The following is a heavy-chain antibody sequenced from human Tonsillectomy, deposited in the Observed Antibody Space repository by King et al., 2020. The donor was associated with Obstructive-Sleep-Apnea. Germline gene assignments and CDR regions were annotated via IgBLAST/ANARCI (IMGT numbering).Heavy chain of an antibody. Sequence: VQLVESGGGLVQPGGSLGLSCAASGFTFSSYGMTWVRQAPGKGLEWVSSISDSSGGRTYYADSVMGRFTISRDSSRNTLYLQMDSLRAEDTAVYYCAKDREKWELRYLGCWGQGTLVTVSS. V-gene: IGHV3-23*04. CDR2: ISDSSGGRT. D-gene: IGHD1-26*01. J-gene: IGHJ4*02. CDR1: GFTFSSYG. CDR3: AKDREKWELRYLGC.